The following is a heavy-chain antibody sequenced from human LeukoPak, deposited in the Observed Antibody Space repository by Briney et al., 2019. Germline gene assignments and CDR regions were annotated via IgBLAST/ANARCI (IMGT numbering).Heavy chain of an antibody. D-gene: IGHD3-3*01. CDR3: AKLSGVPIFGEVDNAFDI. V-gene: IGHV3-33*06. J-gene: IGHJ3*02. CDR1: GFTFSSYA. Sequence: PGGSLRLSCAASGFTFSSYAMRWVRQAPGKGLEWVAVIWDAGSNKYYADSVKGRFTISRDNSKNTLYLQMNSLRAQDTAVYYFAKLSGVPIFGEVDNAFDIWGQGTMVTVSS. CDR2: IWDAGSNK.